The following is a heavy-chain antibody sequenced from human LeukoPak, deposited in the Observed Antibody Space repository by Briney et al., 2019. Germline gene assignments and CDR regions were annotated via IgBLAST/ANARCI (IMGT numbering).Heavy chain of an antibody. J-gene: IGHJ4*02. CDR1: EFTFSSYN. V-gene: IGHV3-21*01. Sequence: GGSLRLSCAASEFTFSSYNMNWVRQAPGKGLEWVSSISSSSKYIYYADSVKGRFTISRDNAKNSLYLQMNSLRAEDTAVYYCAREPFWSGYYSNLHFDYWGQGTLVTVSS. CDR2: ISSSSKYI. CDR3: AREPFWSGYYSNLHFDY. D-gene: IGHD3-3*01.